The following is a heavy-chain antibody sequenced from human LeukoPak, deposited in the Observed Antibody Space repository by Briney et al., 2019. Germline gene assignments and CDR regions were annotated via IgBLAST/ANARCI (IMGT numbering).Heavy chain of an antibody. D-gene: IGHD6-19*01. Sequence: PGGSLRLSCAASGFTFSSYAMHWVRQAPEKGLEYVSAISSNGGSTYYANSVKGRFTISRDNSKNTLYLQMGSLRAEDMAVYYCARAVQERSTRQWPRGDAFDIWGQGTMVTVSS. CDR3: ARAVQERSTRQWPRGDAFDI. CDR2: ISSNGGST. V-gene: IGHV3-64*01. J-gene: IGHJ3*02. CDR1: GFTFSSYA.